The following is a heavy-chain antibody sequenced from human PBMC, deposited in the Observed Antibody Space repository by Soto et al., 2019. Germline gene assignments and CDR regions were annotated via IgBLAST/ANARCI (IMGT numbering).Heavy chain of an antibody. D-gene: IGHD2-21*01. CDR3: ARSLWSPYFYYGLDV. CDR2: INSGGNIT. J-gene: IGHJ6*02. Sequence: GGSLILSCTASGFALSRYWMYWVRQAPGKGLVWVSHINSGGNITPYPDSVRGRFTISRDNSKNTLYLDMHSLTTDDTAVYFCARSLWSPYFYYGLDVSGQGPTVIVTS. CDR1: GFALSRYW. V-gene: IGHV3-74*01.